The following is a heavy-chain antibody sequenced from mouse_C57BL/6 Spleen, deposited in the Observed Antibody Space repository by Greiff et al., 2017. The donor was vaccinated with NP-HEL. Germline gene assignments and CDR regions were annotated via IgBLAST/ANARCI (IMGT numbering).Heavy chain of an antibody. CDR1: GYTFTSYW. J-gene: IGHJ4*01. V-gene: IGHV1-69*01. CDR3: ARRYYGSSYPHAMGY. Sequence: VQLQQPGAELVMPGASVKLSCKASGYTFTSYWMHWVKQRPGQGLEWIGEIDPSDSYTNYNQKFKGKSTLTVDKSSSTAYMQLSSLTSEDSAVYYCARRYYGSSYPHAMGYWGQGTSVTVSS. CDR2: IDPSDSYT. D-gene: IGHD1-1*01.